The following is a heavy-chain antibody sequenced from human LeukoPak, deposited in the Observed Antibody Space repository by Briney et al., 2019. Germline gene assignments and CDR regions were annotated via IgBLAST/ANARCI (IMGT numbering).Heavy chain of an antibody. CDR1: GGSISSGDYY. Sequence: SQTLSLTCTVSGGSISSGDYYWSWIRQPPGKGLGWIGYIYYSGSTYYHPSLKSRVTISVDTSKNQFSLKLSSVTAADTAVYYCARYCSSTSCFFDAFDIWGQGTVVTVSS. CDR2: IYYSGST. J-gene: IGHJ3*02. D-gene: IGHD2-2*01. V-gene: IGHV4-30-4*08. CDR3: ARYCSSTSCFFDAFDI.